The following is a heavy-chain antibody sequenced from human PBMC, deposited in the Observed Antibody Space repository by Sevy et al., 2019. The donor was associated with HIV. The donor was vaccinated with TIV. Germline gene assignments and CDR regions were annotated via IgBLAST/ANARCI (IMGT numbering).Heavy chain of an antibody. D-gene: IGHD2-15*01. CDR1: GVSFSDYY. V-gene: IGHV4-34*01. Sequence: SETLSLTCAVSGVSFSDYYWAWIRQPPGKGLEWIGEVSQSRSANYNPSLRSRVIMSLDTSNNHFSLKLTSVTAADTAVYYCARGPLFSPEYCSGGTCPTIDYWSQGTLVTVSS. CDR2: VSQSRSA. J-gene: IGHJ4*02. CDR3: ARGPLFSPEYCSGGTCPTIDY.